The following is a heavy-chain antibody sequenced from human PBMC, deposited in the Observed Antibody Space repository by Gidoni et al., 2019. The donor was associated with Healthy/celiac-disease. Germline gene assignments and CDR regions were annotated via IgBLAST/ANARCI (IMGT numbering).Heavy chain of an antibody. CDR2: IYYRGST. CDR3: ARGETAYDPYGMDV. V-gene: IGHV4-59*01. Sequence: QVQLQASGPVLVKPSEPLSLTCTVSGGSISSYYWSWIRQPPGKGLEWIGYIYYRGSTNYNPSLKSVVTISVDTSKNQFARKLSAVTAADTAVYYCARGETAYDPYGMDVWGQGTTVTVSS. D-gene: IGHD3-3*01. CDR1: GGSISSYY. J-gene: IGHJ6*02.